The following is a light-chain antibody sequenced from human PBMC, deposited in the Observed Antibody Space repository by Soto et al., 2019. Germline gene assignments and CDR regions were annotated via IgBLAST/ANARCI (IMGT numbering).Light chain of an antibody. CDR3: LHDYNYPRT. CDR1: QGIRNY. V-gene: IGKV1-6*01. J-gene: IGKJ1*01. CDR2: GAS. Sequence: AIQMTQSPSSLSASVGDRVNITCRASQGIRNYLGWYQQKPGKAPNRLIYGASTLQSGVPSRFSGSGSGTDVTLTINSLQPEDFATYYCLHDYNYPRTFGQGTRVDVK.